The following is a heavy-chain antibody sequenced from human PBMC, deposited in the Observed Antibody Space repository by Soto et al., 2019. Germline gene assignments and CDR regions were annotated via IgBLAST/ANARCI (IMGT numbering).Heavy chain of an antibody. CDR2: IYYSGST. CDR3: ASLSIADRGPFFDY. CDR1: GGSISSGGYY. V-gene: IGHV4-31*03. Sequence: QVQLQESGPGLVKPSQTLSLTCTVSGGSISSGGYYWSCIRQHPGKGLEWIGYIYYSGSTYYNPSLNTRVTITVDTSKNQFSLKLSSVTAADTAVYYCASLSIADRGPFFDYWGQGTLVTVSS. D-gene: IGHD6-6*01. J-gene: IGHJ4*02.